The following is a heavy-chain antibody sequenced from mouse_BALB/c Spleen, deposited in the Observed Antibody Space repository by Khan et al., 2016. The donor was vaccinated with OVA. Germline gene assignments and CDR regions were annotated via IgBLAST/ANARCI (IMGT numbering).Heavy chain of an antibody. CDR3: ARAGYGAFAY. V-gene: IGHV1S56*01. CDR1: GYIFTSYY. J-gene: IGHJ3*01. D-gene: IGHD1-1*02. CDR2: IYPGNINN. Sequence: QVQLQQSGPELVKPGASVRISCKTSGYIFTSYYIHWVKQRLGQGLEGIGWIYPGNINNEHNEILKGKATLTADKSSSTAYMQLSSLTSEDSAVYFCARAGYGAFAYWGQGTLVTVSA.